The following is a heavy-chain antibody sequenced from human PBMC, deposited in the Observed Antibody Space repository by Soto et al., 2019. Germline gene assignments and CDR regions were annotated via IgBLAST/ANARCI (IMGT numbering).Heavy chain of an antibody. CDR3: ARSHALRYCSSTSCYAAHYYYGMDV. D-gene: IGHD2-2*01. V-gene: IGHV4-34*01. CDR1: GGSFSGYY. CDR2: INHSGST. Sequence: PSETLSLTCAVYGGSFSGYYWSWIRQPPGKGLEWNGEINHSGSTNYNPSLKSRVTISVDTSKNHFSLKLSSVTAADTAVYYCARSHALRYCSSTSCYAAHYYYGMDVWGQGTTVTVSS. J-gene: IGHJ6*02.